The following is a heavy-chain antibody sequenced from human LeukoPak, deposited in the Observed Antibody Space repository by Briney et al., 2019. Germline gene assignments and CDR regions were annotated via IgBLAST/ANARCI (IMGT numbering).Heavy chain of an antibody. Sequence: GASVKVSCKPSGGTFSSYAISWVRQAPGQGLEWMGGIIPIFGTANYAQKLQGRVTTTADESTSTAYMELSSLRSEDTAVYYCARLRYFDWGDYYYYYYMDVWSKGTTVTVSS. CDR3: ARLRYFDWGDYYYYYYMDV. V-gene: IGHV1-69*13. CDR1: GGTFSSYA. D-gene: IGHD3-9*01. J-gene: IGHJ6*03. CDR2: IIPIFGTA.